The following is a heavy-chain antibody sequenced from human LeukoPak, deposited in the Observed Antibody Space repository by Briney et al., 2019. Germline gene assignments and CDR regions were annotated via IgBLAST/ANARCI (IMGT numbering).Heavy chain of an antibody. Sequence: TGGSLRLSCAASGFTFSSYGMSWVRQAPGKGLEWVSVIYSGGSTYYADSVKGRFTISRDNSKNTLYLQMNSLRAEDTAVYYCARADYGGYHFDYWGQGTLVTVSS. CDR3: ARADYGGYHFDY. CDR1: GFTFSSYG. D-gene: IGHD4-17*01. CDR2: IYSGGST. V-gene: IGHV3-66*01. J-gene: IGHJ4*02.